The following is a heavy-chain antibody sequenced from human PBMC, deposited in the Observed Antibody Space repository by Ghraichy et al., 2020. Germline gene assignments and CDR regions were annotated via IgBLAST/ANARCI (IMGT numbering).Heavy chain of an antibody. Sequence: SQTLSLTCAVYGGSFSGYYWSWIRQPPGKGLEWIGEINHSGSTNYNPSLKSRVTISVDTSKNQFSLKLSSVTAADTAVYYCARGWGWIAVAGWAYFDYWGQGTLVTVSS. J-gene: IGHJ4*02. D-gene: IGHD6-19*01. CDR3: ARGWGWIAVAGWAYFDY. V-gene: IGHV4-34*01. CDR1: GGSFSGYY. CDR2: INHSGST.